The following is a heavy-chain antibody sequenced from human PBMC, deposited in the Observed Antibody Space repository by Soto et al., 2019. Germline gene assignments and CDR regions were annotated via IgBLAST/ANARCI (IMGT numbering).Heavy chain of an antibody. CDR2: VYRSGTT. D-gene: IGHD2-15*01. CDR1: GASVSRETHF. V-gene: IGHV4-61*01. CDR3: AREDMSGNFHFDY. J-gene: IGHJ4*02. Sequence: ETLRVTCRVSGASVSRETHFWSWIRQPPGKGLEWIGYVYRSGTTNSNPALKSRVTVSEDKWKNQFSLSLNSVTAADTAVYYGAREDMSGNFHFDYWGPGIHVTVS.